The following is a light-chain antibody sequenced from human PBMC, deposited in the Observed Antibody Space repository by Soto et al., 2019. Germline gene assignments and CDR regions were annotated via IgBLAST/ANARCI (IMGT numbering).Light chain of an antibody. CDR3: FSYAGYYTLL. J-gene: IGLJ2*01. CDR1: SSDVGTYNY. Sequence: QSALTQPRSVSGSPGQSVTISCTGTSSDVGTYNYVSWYQQHPGKAPKLMIYDVSKRPSGVPDRFSGSKSGSTASLTISGLQAEDEADYYCFSYAGYYTLLFGGGTKVTVL. V-gene: IGLV2-11*01. CDR2: DVS.